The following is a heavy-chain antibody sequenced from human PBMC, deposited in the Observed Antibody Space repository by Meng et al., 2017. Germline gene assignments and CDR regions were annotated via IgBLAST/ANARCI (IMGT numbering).Heavy chain of an antibody. D-gene: IGHD3-22*01. Sequence: GESLKISYAASGFTFSSYAMHWVRQAPGKGLEYVSAISSNGGSTYYANSVKGRFTISRDNSKNTLYLQMGSLRAEDMAVYYCARVRVSGYYSYFDYWGQGTLVTFAS. J-gene: IGHJ4*02. CDR2: ISSNGGST. CDR3: ARVRVSGYYSYFDY. V-gene: IGHV3-64*01. CDR1: GFTFSSYA.